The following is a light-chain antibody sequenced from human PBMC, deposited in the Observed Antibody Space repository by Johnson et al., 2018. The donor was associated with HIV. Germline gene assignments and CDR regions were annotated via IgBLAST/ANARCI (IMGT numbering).Light chain of an antibody. CDR3: GTWDSSLSALYV. CDR2: DTN. CDR1: SSNIVNNS. V-gene: IGLV1-51*01. J-gene: IGLJ1*01. Sequence: QSVLTQPPSVSAAPGQKVTISCSGSSSNIVNNSVSLYQQLPGTAPKLLIYDTNRRPSGIPDRFSGSKSGPSATLGITGLQSGDEADYYCGTWDSSLSALYVFGTGTKVTVL.